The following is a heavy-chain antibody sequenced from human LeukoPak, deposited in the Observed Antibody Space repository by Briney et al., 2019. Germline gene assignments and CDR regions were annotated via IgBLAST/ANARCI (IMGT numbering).Heavy chain of an antibody. D-gene: IGHD2-2*01. CDR3: ASWFGLYQLPSQVG. Sequence: ASVKVSCKASGYTLTGYYMHWVRQAPGQGLEWMGWINPNSGGTNYAQKFQGRVTMTRETSISTAYMELSRLRSDDSAVYYCASWFGLYQLPSQVGWGQGTLVTVSS. CDR1: GYTLTGYY. J-gene: IGHJ4*02. CDR2: INPNSGGT. V-gene: IGHV1-2*02.